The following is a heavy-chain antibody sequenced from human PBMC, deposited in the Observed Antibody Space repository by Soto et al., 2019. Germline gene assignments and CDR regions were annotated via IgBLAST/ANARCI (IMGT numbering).Heavy chain of an antibody. J-gene: IGHJ5*02. CDR1: GYTFTSYA. CDR2: INAGNGNT. V-gene: IGHV1-3*01. D-gene: IGHD6-13*01. CDR3: ARDGYKEAEQLVSNWFDP. Sequence: ASGKVSCKASGYTFTSYAMHWVRQAPGQRLEWMGWINAGNGNTKYSQKFQGRVTITRDTSASTAYMELSSLRSEDTAVYYCARDGYKEAEQLVSNWFDPWGQGTLVTVSS.